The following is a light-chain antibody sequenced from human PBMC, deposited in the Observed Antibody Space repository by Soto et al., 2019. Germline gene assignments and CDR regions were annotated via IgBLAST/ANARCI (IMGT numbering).Light chain of an antibody. CDR2: AAS. CDR3: QQSYSTPGT. J-gene: IGKJ1*01. CDR1: ESICTY. V-gene: IGKV1-39*01. Sequence: DIQMTQSPSSLSASVGDRVTITCRASESICTYLNWYQQKPGKAPKLLIYAASTLQSGFPSRFSGSGSGTHFSLTINSLQPEDSATYCCQQSYSTPGTFGQGTKVEIK.